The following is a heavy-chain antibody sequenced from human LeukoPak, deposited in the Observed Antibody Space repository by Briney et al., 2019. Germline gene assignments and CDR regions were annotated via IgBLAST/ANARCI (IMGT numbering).Heavy chain of an antibody. J-gene: IGHJ4*02. CDR3: AKDVDSSGYYLSFDY. D-gene: IGHD3-22*01. CDR1: GFTFSSYA. V-gene: IGHV3-23*01. Sequence: GGSLRLSCAASGFTFSSYAMSWVRQAPGKGLEWVSAISGSGGNTYYADSVKGRFTLSRDNSKNTLYLQMNSLRAEDTAVYYCAKDVDSSGYYLSFDYWGQGTLVTVSS. CDR2: ISGSGGNT.